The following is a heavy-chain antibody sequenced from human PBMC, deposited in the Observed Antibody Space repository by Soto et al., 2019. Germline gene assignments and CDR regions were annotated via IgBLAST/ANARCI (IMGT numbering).Heavy chain of an antibody. CDR1: GFTFSSYG. CDR2: ISYDGSNK. CDR3: AKVSRYYYGSGSYYIGSGMDV. V-gene: IGHV3-30*18. D-gene: IGHD3-10*01. J-gene: IGHJ6*02. Sequence: VQLVESGGGVVQPGRSLRLSCAASGFTFSSYGMHWVRQAPGKGLEWVAVISYDGSNKYYADSVKGRFTISRDNSKNTLYLQMNSLRAEDTAVYYCAKVSRYYYGSGSYYIGSGMDVWGQGTTVTVSS.